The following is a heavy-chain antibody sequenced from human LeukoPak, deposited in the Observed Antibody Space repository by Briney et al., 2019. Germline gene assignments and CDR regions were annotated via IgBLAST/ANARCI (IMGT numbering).Heavy chain of an antibody. CDR1: GGSFSGYY. Sequence: SKTLSLTCAVYGGSFSGYYWSWIRQPPGKGLEWIGEINHSGSTNYNPSLKSRVTISVDTSKNQFSLKLSSVTAADTAVYYCARGARYGSGIQAVDYWGQGTLVTVSS. D-gene: IGHD3-10*01. V-gene: IGHV4-34*01. CDR2: INHSGST. J-gene: IGHJ4*02. CDR3: ARGARYGSGIQAVDY.